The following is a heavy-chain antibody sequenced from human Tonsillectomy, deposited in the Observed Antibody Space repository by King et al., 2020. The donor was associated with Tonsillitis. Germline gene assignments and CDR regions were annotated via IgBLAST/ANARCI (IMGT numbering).Heavy chain of an antibody. J-gene: IGHJ6*02. Sequence: VQLVESGGGSVQPGGSLRLSCEASGFTFSTTVMSWVRQAPGKGLEWISVLSGNGGSASYAESVKGRFTMSRDNSKNTVFLQMDSLRDDDTAEYYCAKFGGDGLGTHYIGGAYYYGMDAWGQGTTVIVSS. CDR2: LSGNGGSA. V-gene: IGHV3-23*04. CDR1: GFTFSTTV. D-gene: IGHD3-16*01. CDR3: AKFGGDGLGTHYIGGAYYYGMDA.